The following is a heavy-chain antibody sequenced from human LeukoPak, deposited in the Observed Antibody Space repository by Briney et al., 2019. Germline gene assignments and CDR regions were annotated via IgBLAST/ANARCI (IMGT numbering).Heavy chain of an antibody. Sequence: GGSLGLSGAVSGFIFSNYELNWVRQAPGRGLEWVSYISGSGKPIYYADSVKGRFTISRDNAKNSLYLQMNNLRAEDTAIYYCARDPYSYPSGSYLVDDVFDIWGQGTMVTVSS. D-gene: IGHD3-10*01. CDR3: ARDPYSYPSGSYLVDDVFDI. CDR1: GFIFSNYE. V-gene: IGHV3-48*03. CDR2: ISGSGKPI. J-gene: IGHJ3*02.